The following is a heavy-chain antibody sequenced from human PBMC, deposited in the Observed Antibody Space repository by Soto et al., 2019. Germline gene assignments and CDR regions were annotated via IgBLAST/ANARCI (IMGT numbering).Heavy chain of an antibody. CDR3: ARSGWFYYDSTYYGMDV. CDR2: TYYRSKWYH. J-gene: IGHJ6*02. D-gene: IGHD3-22*01. Sequence: RSQTLSLTCAISGDSVASHDAVWNWIRQSPSRGLEWLGRTYYRSKWYHDYAVSVKSRIIINPDSSKDQFSLQLKSVTPEDTAVYFCARSGWFYYDSTYYGMDVWGQGTTVTVSS. CDR1: GDSVASHDAV. V-gene: IGHV6-1*01.